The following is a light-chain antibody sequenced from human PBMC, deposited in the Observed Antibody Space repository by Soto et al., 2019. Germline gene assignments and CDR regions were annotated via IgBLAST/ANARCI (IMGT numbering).Light chain of an antibody. CDR2: EVS. CDR3: SSYAGSNNPAYV. CDR1: SSDVGGYNY. Sequence: QSALTQPPSASGSPGQSVTISCTGTSSDVGGYNYVSWYQQHPGKAPKLMIYEVSKRPSGVPDRFSGSKSGNTASLTVSGLQAEDEADYYCSSYAGSNNPAYVFGNGTKVTVL. J-gene: IGLJ1*01. V-gene: IGLV2-8*01.